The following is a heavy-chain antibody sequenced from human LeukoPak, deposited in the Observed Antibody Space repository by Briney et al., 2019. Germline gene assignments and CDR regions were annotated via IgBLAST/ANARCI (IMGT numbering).Heavy chain of an antibody. CDR1: GFTVSSNY. Sequence: GGSLRLSCAASGFTVSSNYMSWVRQAPGKGLEWVSVFYSGGSTYYADSVKGRFTISRDNSKNTLYLQMNSLRAEDTAVYYCARGFYGSGVLWYWGQGTLVTVSS. V-gene: IGHV3-53*01. D-gene: IGHD3-10*01. CDR3: ARGFYGSGVLWY. CDR2: FYSGGST. J-gene: IGHJ4*02.